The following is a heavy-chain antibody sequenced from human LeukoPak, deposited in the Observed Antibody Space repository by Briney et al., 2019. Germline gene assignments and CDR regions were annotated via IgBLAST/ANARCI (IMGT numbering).Heavy chain of an antibody. D-gene: IGHD3-9*01. CDR2: IYWDDDK. Sequence: SGPTLVKPTQTLTLPCTFSGFSLSTSGVGVGWIRQPPGKALEWLALIYWDDDKRYSPSLKSRLTITKDTSKNQVVLTMTNMDPVDTATYYCAHRRRYYDILTGYSKGRNWFDPWGQGTLVTVSS. CDR1: GFSLSTSGVG. J-gene: IGHJ5*02. CDR3: AHRRRYYDILTGYSKGRNWFDP. V-gene: IGHV2-5*02.